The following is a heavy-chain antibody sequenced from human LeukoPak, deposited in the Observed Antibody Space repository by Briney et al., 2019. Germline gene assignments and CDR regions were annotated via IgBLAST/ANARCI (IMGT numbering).Heavy chain of an antibody. CDR3: ARDGGSGWFDY. CDR2: IDGSGNT. D-gene: IGHD6-19*01. V-gene: IGHV4-4*07. CDR1: GASISGYY. Sequence: SETPSLTCTVSGASISGYYWSWIRQPAGKGLEWIGRIDGSGNTNYNPSLKSRISVSVDTSKNQVSLKLSYVTAADTAVYYCARDGGSGWFDYWGQGTLVTVSS. J-gene: IGHJ4*02.